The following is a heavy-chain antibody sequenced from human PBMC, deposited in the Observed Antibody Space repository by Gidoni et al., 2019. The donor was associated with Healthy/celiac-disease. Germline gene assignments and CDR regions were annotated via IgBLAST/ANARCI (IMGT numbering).Heavy chain of an antibody. J-gene: IGHJ3*02. CDR3: AKSLGYCSGGSCYDAFDI. CDR1: GFPFSSYA. CDR2: ISGSGGST. Sequence: VQLLESGGGLVQPGGSLRLSCAASGFPFSSYAMSWVRQAPGKGLEWVSAISGSGGSTYYADAVKGRFTISRDNSKNTLYLQMNSLRAEDTAVYYCAKSLGYCSGGSCYDAFDIWGQGTMVTVSS. D-gene: IGHD2-15*01. V-gene: IGHV3-23*01.